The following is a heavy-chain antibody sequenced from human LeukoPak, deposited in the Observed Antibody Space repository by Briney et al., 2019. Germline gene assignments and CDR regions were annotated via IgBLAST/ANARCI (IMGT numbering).Heavy chain of an antibody. J-gene: IGHJ5*02. CDR2: IYYSGST. D-gene: IGHD2-15*01. CDR1: GGSISSSSYY. Sequence: SETLSLTCTVSGGSISSSSYYWGWIRQPPGKGLEWIGSIYYSGSTYYNPSLKSRVTISVDTSKNQFSLKLSSVTAADTAVYYCARDLEVVAATHWFDPWGQGTLVTVSS. V-gene: IGHV4-39*07. CDR3: ARDLEVVAATHWFDP.